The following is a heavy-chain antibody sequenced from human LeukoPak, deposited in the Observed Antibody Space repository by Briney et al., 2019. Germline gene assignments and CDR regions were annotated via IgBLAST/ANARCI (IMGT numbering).Heavy chain of an antibody. Sequence: SETLSLTCAVYGGSFSGYYWSWIRQPPGKGLEWIGEINHSGSTNYNPSLKSRVTISVETSKNQFSLRLSSVTTADTAMYYCARVTTGTIDYWGQGTLVTVSP. CDR2: INHSGST. CDR3: ARVTTGTIDY. CDR1: GGSFSGYY. J-gene: IGHJ4*02. D-gene: IGHD1-1*01. V-gene: IGHV4-34*01.